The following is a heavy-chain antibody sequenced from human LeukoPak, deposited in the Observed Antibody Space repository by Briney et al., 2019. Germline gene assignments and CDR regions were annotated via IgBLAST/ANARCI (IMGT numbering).Heavy chain of an antibody. CDR1: GFTFSISS. J-gene: IGHJ4*02. CDR3: ARGKDYAFDY. D-gene: IGHD3-16*01. CDR2: ITSSSSAI. V-gene: IGHV3-48*02. Sequence: GGSLRLSCAAPGFTFSISSMNWVRQAPGKGLEWVSHITSSSSAIYYADSVKGRFTISRDNAKNSLYLQMNSLRDEDTAVYYCARGKDYAFDYWGQGTLVTVSS.